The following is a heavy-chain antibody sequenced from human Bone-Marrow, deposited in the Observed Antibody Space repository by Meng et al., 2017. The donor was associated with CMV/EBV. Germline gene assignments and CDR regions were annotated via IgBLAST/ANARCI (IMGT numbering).Heavy chain of an antibody. CDR3: AKDPLGVGTYYFDY. CDR1: GFTVSSTYA. CDR2: ISYDGGDT. Sequence: GGSLRLSCAASGFTVSSTYAMLWVRQAPGKGLEWVALISYDGGDTYYADSVKGRFTISRDNSKNTLYLQMNSLRAEDTAVYYCAKDPLGVGTYYFDYWGQGTLVTVSS. D-gene: IGHD2-8*01. V-gene: IGHV3-30*04. J-gene: IGHJ4*02.